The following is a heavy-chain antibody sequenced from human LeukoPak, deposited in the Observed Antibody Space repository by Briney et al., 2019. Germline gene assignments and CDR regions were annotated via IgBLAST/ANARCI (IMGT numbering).Heavy chain of an antibody. CDR2: ITGSGGFT. CDR3: VRSLDS. CDR1: GFPFSTYA. V-gene: IGHV3-23*01. J-gene: IGHJ4*02. Sequence: GGSLRLSCAASGFPFSTYAMNWVRQAPGKGLEWVSVITGSGGFTQYADSVKGRFTISRDNSKNTVYLQMNSLRVEDTALYYCVRSLDSWGQGTLVTVSS.